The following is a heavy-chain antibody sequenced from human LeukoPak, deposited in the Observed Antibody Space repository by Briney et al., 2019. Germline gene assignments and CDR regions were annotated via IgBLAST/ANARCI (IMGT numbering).Heavy chain of an antibody. CDR2: IDDSWNT. D-gene: IGHD3-10*01. CDR1: GGSIRRYY. Sequence: SETLSLTRTASGGSIRRYYWSWIRRHPGKGLEWIGYIDDSWNTNYNPSLKSQVTISVDKSKNQFSLKLSFVTAADTAMYYCARSDYHNSGSHTVFDAFDIWGQGTRVTVSS. V-gene: IGHV4-59*01. J-gene: IGHJ3*02. CDR3: ARSDYHNSGSHTVFDAFDI.